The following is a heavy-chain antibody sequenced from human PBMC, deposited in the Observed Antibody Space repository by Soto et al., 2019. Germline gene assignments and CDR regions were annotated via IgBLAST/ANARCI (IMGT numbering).Heavy chain of an antibody. CDR2: IDNPGRSA. CDR3: TRVGGSVSGMDV. CDR1: GFTFSIYR. J-gene: IGHJ6*04. D-gene: IGHD1-26*01. Sequence: EVQLVESGGGVVQPGGSLRLSCAASGFTFSIYRMHWVRQAPGKGPVWVSRIDNPGRSARYADSVKGRFTISSDNAKNTVYLQMNSLRAEDTAVYYCTRVGGSVSGMDVWGKGTTVTFSS. V-gene: IGHV3-74*01.